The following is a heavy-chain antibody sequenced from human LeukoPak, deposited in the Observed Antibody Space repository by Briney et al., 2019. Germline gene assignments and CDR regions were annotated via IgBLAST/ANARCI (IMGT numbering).Heavy chain of an antibody. J-gene: IGHJ6*04. CDR3: AREFPYGSGSYYYYYRMDV. CDR2: ISSSSSYT. Sequence: GGSLRLSCAASGFTFSDYYMSWIRQAPGKGLEWVSYISSSSSYTNYADSVKGRFTISRDNAKNSLYLQMNSLRAEDTAVYYCAREFPYGSGSYYYYYRMDVWGKETTVTVSS. V-gene: IGHV3-11*06. CDR1: GFTFSDYY. D-gene: IGHD3-10*01.